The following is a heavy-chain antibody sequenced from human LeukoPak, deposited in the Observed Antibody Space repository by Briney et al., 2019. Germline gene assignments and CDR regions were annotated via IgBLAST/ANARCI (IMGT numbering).Heavy chain of an antibody. D-gene: IGHD2-2*02. CDR2: IYYSGST. V-gene: IGHV4-39*01. CDR3: ARRGGYCSSTSCYIEYNWFDP. J-gene: IGHJ5*02. Sequence: PSETLSLTCTVSGGSISSSSYYWGWIRQPPGRGLEWIGSIYYSGSTYYNPSLKSRVTISVDTSKNQFSLKPSSVTAADTAVYYCARRGGYCSSTSCYIEYNWFDPWGQGTLVTVSS. CDR1: GGSISSSSYY.